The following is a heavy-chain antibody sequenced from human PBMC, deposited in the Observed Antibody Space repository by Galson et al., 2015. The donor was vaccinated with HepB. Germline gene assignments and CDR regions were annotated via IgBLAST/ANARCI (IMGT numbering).Heavy chain of an antibody. D-gene: IGHD3-16*01. V-gene: IGHV3-13*01. CDR3: ARRGLGLGFDD. J-gene: IGHJ4*02. Sequence: SLRLSCAASGFTFSSYDMHWVRQATGKGLEWVSAIGTAGDTYYPGSVKGRFTISRENAKNSLYLQMNSLRAGDTAVYYCARRGLGLGFDDWGQGTLVTVSS. CDR1: GFTFSSYD. CDR2: IGTAGDT.